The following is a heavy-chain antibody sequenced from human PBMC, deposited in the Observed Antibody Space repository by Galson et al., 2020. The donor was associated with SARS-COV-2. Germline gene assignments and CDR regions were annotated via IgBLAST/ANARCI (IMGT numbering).Heavy chain of an antibody. CDR1: GDSISSTNW. Sequence: SETLSLTCAVSGDSISSTNWWSWVRQPPGKGLEWIGEIYQSGNTIYNPSLESRVSISLDKSKNHFYLKLSSVTAADTGVYYCAREISRVSGSLYGAIDYWGQGALVPVSS. CDR3: AREISRVSGSLYGAIDY. CDR2: IYQSGNT. J-gene: IGHJ4*02. D-gene: IGHD6-13*01. V-gene: IGHV4-4*02.